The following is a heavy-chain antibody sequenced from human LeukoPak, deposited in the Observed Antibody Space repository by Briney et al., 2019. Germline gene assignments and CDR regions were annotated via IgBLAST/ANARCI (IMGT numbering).Heavy chain of an antibody. CDR2: IYHSGST. CDR3: ARVDRRITISGVVIIFDY. Sequence: SETLSLTCTVSGYSISSGYYWGWIRQPPGKGLEWIGSIYHSGSTYYNPSLKSRVTISVDKSKNQFSLKLSSVTAADTAVYYCARVDRRITISGVVIIFDYWGQGTLVTVSS. CDR1: GYSISSGYY. V-gene: IGHV4-38-2*02. J-gene: IGHJ4*02. D-gene: IGHD3-3*01.